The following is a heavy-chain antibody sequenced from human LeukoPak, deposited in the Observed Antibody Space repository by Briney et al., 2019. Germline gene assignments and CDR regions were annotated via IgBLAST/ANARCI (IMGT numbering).Heavy chain of an antibody. J-gene: IGHJ4*02. Sequence: ASVKVSCKASGYTFSTYGIAWVRQAPGQGLEWMGWISGYNGNTNYAQKFQGRVTMTTDTTTTTAYMELRSLRSDDTAVYYCARHPPRYNRPPDYWGQGTLVTVSS. D-gene: IGHD1-1*01. CDR3: ARHPPRYNRPPDY. CDR1: GYTFSTYG. CDR2: ISGYNGNT. V-gene: IGHV1-18*01.